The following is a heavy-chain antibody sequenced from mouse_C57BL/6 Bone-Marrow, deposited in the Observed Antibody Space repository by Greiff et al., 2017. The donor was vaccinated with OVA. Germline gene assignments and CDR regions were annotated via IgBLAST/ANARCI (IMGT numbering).Heavy chain of an antibody. CDR1: GFTFSDYG. D-gene: IGHD1-1*01. Sequence: EVQGVESGGGLVQPGGSLKLSCAASGFTFSDYGMAWVRQAPRKGPEWVAFISNLAYSIYYADTVTGRFTISRENAKNTLYLEMSSLRSEDTAMYYCARHHYGSSRAMDYWGQGTSVTVSS. J-gene: IGHJ4*01. CDR2: ISNLAYSI. CDR3: ARHHYGSSRAMDY. V-gene: IGHV5-15*01.